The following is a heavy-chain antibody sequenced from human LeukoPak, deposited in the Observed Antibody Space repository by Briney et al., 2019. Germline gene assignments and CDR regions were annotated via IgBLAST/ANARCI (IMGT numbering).Heavy chain of an antibody. J-gene: IGHJ4*02. CDR3: ARAILTGYDY. D-gene: IGHD3-9*01. CDR1: GGSISSSSYY. V-gene: IGHV4-39*07. CDR2: IYYSGST. Sequence: SETLSLTCTVSGGSISSSSYYWGWIRQPPGKGLEWIGSIYYSGSTYYNPSLKSRVTISVDTSKNQFSLKLSSVTAADTAVYYCARAILTGYDYWGQGTLVTVSS.